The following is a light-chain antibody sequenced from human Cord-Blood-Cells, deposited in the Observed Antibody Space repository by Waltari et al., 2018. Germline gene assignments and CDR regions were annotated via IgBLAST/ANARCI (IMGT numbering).Light chain of an antibody. V-gene: IGLV2-14*04. CDR2: DVS. CDR1: SSDVGGYNY. Sequence: PGQSITISCTGTSSDVGGYNYVSWYQQHPGKAPKLMIYDVSKRPSGVSNRFSGSKSGNTASLTISGLQAEDEADYSCSSYTSSSTWVFGGGTKLTVL. J-gene: IGLJ3*02. CDR3: SSYTSSSTWV.